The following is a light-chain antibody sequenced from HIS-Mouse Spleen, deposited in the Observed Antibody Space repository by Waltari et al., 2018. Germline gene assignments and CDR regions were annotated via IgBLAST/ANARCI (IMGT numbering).Light chain of an antibody. Sequence: QSALTQPRSVSGSPGQSVTISCTGTSRDVGGYNDVSWYQQHPGKAPKLMIYDVSKWPSGVPDRFSGSKSGNTASLTISGLQADDEADYYCCSYAGSYTGVFGTGTKVTVL. CDR3: CSYAGSYTGV. J-gene: IGLJ1*01. V-gene: IGLV2-11*01. CDR1: SRDVGGYND. CDR2: DVS.